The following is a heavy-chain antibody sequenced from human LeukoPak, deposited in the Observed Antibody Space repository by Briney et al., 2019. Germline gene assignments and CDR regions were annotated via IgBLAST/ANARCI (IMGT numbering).Heavy chain of an antibody. CDR3: ARRYCSGGSCYMFDY. V-gene: IGHV4-59*12. CDR1: GGSISSYY. Sequence: SETLSLTCTVSGGSISSYYWSWIRQPPGKGLEWFGYVYDSGTTNYNPSLKSRVTISVDTSKNQFSLKLSSVTAADTAVYYCARRYCSGGSCYMFDYWGQGTLVTVSS. CDR2: VYDSGTT. D-gene: IGHD2-15*01. J-gene: IGHJ4*02.